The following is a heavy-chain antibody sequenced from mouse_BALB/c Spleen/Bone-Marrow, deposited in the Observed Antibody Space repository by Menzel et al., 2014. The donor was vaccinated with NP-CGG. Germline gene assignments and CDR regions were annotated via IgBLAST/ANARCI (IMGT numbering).Heavy chain of an antibody. J-gene: IGHJ2*01. V-gene: IGHV1-80*01. CDR1: GYVFSTYW. D-gene: IGHD1-1*01. Sequence: QVQLQQSGAELVRPGSSVKISCKASGYVFSTYWMNWVKQRPGQGLEWIGQIYPGDGDTNYNGKFKGTATLTADKSSSTAYMQLSSLTSEDSAVYFCARSGYGSSYDYWGQATTLTVSS. CDR2: IYPGDGDT. CDR3: ARSGYGSSYDY.